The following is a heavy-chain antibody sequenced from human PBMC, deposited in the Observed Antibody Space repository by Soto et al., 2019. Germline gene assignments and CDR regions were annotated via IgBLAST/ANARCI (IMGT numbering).Heavy chain of an antibody. CDR2: IYYTGST. CDR1: GGSISSDYYY. CDR3: ATARAHYFDY. V-gene: IGHV4-30-4*01. J-gene: IGHJ4*02. Sequence: HVQLQESGPGLVKPSQTLSLTCTVSGGSISSDYYYWSWIRQPPGKGLEWLAFIYYTGSTYYNPTLXXRLTISIDTSKNQFSLSLRSVTAADTAVYDCATARAHYFDYWGQGTLVTVSS.